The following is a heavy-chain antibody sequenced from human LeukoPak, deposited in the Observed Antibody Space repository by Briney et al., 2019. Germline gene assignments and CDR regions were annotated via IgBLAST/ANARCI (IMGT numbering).Heavy chain of an antibody. Sequence: PSETLSLTCTVSGASVGSAGYYWSWIRQPPGGGLEWIGYIYYISNTNYNPSLKSRVPMSVDPSKNQFSLKLNSVTAADTAVYYCARTQSQSGSYRYYFGYWGQGTLVTVSS. CDR3: ARTQSQSGSYRYYFGY. CDR2: IYYISNT. CDR1: GASVGSAGYY. J-gene: IGHJ4*02. D-gene: IGHD1-26*01. V-gene: IGHV4-61*08.